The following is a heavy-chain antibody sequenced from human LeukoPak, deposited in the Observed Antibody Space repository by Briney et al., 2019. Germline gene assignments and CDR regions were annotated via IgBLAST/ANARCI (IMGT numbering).Heavy chain of an antibody. J-gene: IGHJ6*02. CDR3: AREETQYYYYGMDV. D-gene: IGHD5-24*01. CDR2: INPNSGGT. Sequence: ASVKVSCKASGYTFTGYYMHWVRQAPAQGLEWMGWINPNSGGTNYAQKFQGRVTMTRDTSISTAYMELSRLRSDDTAVYYCAREETQYYYYGMDVWGQGTTVTVSS. V-gene: IGHV1-2*02. CDR1: GYTFTGYY.